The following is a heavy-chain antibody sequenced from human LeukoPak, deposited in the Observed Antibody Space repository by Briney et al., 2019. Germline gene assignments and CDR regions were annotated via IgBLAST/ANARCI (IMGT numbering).Heavy chain of an antibody. D-gene: IGHD2-15*01. CDR2: ISSSSSYI. CDR3: ARFCSGGSCSSEFDY. CDR1: GFTFSSYS. J-gene: IGHJ4*02. Sequence: GRSLRLSCAASGFTFSSYSMNWVRQAPGKGLEWVSSISSSSSYIYYADSVKGRFTISRDNAKNSLYLQMNSLRAEDTAVYYCARFCSGGSCSSEFDYWGQGTLVTVSS. V-gene: IGHV3-21*01.